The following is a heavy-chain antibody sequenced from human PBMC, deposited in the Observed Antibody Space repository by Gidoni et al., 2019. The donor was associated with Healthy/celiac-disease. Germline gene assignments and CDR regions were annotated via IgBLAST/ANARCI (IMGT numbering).Heavy chain of an antibody. J-gene: IGHJ4*02. D-gene: IGHD3-3*01. Sequence: EVQLLESGGGLVQPGGSLRLSCAASGFTCSSYAMSWVRQAPGKGLEWVSAISGSGGSTYYADSVKGRFTISRDNSKNTLYLQMNSLRAEDTAVYYCAKEGYDFWSGYYWGGIDYWGQGTLVTVSS. CDR2: ISGSGGST. V-gene: IGHV3-23*01. CDR1: GFTCSSYA. CDR3: AKEGYDFWSGYYWGGIDY.